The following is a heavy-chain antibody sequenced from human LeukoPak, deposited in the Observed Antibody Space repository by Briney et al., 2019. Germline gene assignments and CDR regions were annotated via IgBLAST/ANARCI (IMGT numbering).Heavy chain of an antibody. CDR3: ARKTGMSGYSGYDYAFDI. V-gene: IGHV5-51*01. CDR2: IYPGDSDT. Sequence: GESLKISCKGSGYSFTSYWIGWVRQMPGKGLEWMGIIYPGDSDTRYSPSFQGQVTISADKSISTAYLQWSSLKASDTAMYYCARKTGMSGYSGYDYAFDIWGQGTMVTVPS. CDR1: GYSFTSYW. D-gene: IGHD5-12*01. J-gene: IGHJ3*02.